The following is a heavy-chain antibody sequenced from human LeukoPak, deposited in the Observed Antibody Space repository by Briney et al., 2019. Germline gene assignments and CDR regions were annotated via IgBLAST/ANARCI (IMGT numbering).Heavy chain of an antibody. CDR2: IYSGGSA. CDR1: GFTVSSNY. J-gene: IGHJ6*02. D-gene: IGHD6-19*01. CDR3: ARDLESKRSGWYSNYYYGMDV. V-gene: IGHV3-66*01. Sequence: PGGSLSLSCAASGFTVSSNYMSWVRQAPGKGLEWIAVIYSGGSAYYADSVKGRFTISRDTSKNTLYLQMNSLRAEDTAVYYCARDLESKRSGWYSNYYYGMDVWGQGTTVTVSS.